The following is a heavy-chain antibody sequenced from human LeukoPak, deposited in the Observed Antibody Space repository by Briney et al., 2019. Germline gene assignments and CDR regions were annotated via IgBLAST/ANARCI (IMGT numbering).Heavy chain of an antibody. Sequence: TGGSLRLSCAASGFPFSTHWMSWVRQAPGKGLEWVANINQDGSQKSCVDSVKGRFSISRDNAKNSLYLQMHSLRAEDTAVYYCARSNREFASGSGDYWGQGTLVTVSS. CDR1: GFPFSTHW. V-gene: IGHV3-7*05. CDR3: ARSNREFASGSGDY. J-gene: IGHJ4*02. CDR2: INQDGSQK. D-gene: IGHD3-10*01.